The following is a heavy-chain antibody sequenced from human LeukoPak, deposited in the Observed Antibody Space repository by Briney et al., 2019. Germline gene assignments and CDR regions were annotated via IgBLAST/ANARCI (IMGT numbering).Heavy chain of an antibody. J-gene: IGHJ4*02. CDR2: IYYSGST. Sequence: SQTLSATCTVSGGSISSGGYDWSWIRQHPGKGLEWIGYIYYSGSTYYNPSLKSRVTISVDTSKNQSSLKLSSVTAADTAVYYCAGERRYLKSWGQGTLVTVSS. CDR3: AGERRYLKS. D-gene: IGHD3-10*01. V-gene: IGHV4-31*03. CDR1: GGSISSGGYD.